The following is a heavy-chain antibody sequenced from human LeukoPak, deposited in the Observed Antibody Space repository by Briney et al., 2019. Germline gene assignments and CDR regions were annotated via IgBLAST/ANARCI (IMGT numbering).Heavy chain of an antibody. V-gene: IGHV1-18*01. Sequence: ASVKVSCKPSGYSFTRNGISWVRQAPGQGRERMAWISANSGNTNYAQNFQDRVTLTTDTSTSTAYMELRSLRSDDTAVYYCARDVNYAFDYCGQGTLVTVSS. J-gene: IGHJ4*02. CDR1: GYSFTRNG. CDR2: ISANSGNT. CDR3: ARDVNYAFDY. D-gene: IGHD3-16*01.